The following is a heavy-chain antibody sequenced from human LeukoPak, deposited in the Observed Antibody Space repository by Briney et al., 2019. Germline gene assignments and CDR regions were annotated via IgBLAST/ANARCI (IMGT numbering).Heavy chain of an antibody. CDR1: GYTFTSYG. V-gene: IGHV1-18*01. CDR2: ISAYNGNT. J-gene: IGHJ4*02. Sequence: ASVKVSCKASGYTFTSYGISWVRQAPGRGLEWMGWISAYNGNTNYAQKLQGRVTMTTDTSTSTAYMELRSLRSDDTAVYYCARAGEAYYDFWSGYSFDYWGQGTLVTVSS. CDR3: ARAGEAYYDFWSGYSFDY. D-gene: IGHD3-3*01.